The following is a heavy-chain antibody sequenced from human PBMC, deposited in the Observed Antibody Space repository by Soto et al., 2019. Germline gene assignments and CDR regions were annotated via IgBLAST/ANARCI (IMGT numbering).Heavy chain of an antibody. CDR2: ISSSSSTI. CDR3: ARAGNYYVADY. CDR1: GFTFSSYS. V-gene: IGHV3-48*01. J-gene: IGHJ4*02. Sequence: EVHLVESGGGLVQPGGSLRLSCAASGFTFSSYSMNWVRQAPGKVLEWVSYISSSSSTIYYADSVKGRFTSTRNNAKKKLYQKMHSMEAENTTVCYIARAGNYYVADYWGQRTLVTV. D-gene: IGHD3-10*02.